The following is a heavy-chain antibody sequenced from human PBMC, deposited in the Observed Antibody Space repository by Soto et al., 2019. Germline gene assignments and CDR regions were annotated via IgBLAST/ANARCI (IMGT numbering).Heavy chain of an antibody. CDR2: IYHSGRT. CDR3: ARVGEECNYYGVGV. CDR1: GGSIISDGYY. V-gene: IGHV4-31*03. Sequence: SETLSLTCTVSGGSIISDGYYWSWIRQHPGKGLEWIAYIYHSGRTYYNPSLKSRVSIFVDTSKNQFSLEVSSVTAADAAVYYCARVGEECNYYGVGVWGQGTTVTVSS. D-gene: IGHD3-10*01. J-gene: IGHJ6*02.